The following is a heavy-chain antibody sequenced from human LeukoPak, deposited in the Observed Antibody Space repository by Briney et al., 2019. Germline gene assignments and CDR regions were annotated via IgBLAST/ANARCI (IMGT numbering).Heavy chain of an antibody. CDR3: ARVHEAVAGRRGAFDI. V-gene: IGHV1-46*01. CDR2: INPSGGST. Sequence: ASVKVSCKASGYTFTSYYMHWVRQAPGQGLEWMGIINPSGGSTSYAQKFQGRVTVTRDTSTSTVYMELSSLRSEDTAVYYCARVHEAVAGRRGAFDIWGQGTMVTVSS. D-gene: IGHD6-19*01. CDR1: GYTFTSYY. J-gene: IGHJ3*02.